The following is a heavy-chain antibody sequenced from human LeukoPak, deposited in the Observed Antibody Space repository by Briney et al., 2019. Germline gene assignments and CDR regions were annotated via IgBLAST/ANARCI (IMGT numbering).Heavy chain of an antibody. J-gene: IGHJ4*02. CDR2: ISGSGVST. CDR1: GFTFSSYA. Sequence: GGSLRLSCTASGFTFSSYAMSWVRQAPGEGREWVSAISGSGVSTYYGDSVKGRFTIYRDNSKNTLYLQMNSLRAEDTAVYYCAKVPSYYFDSSGYSKFDYWGQGTLVTVSS. V-gene: IGHV3-23*01. CDR3: AKVPSYYFDSSGYSKFDY. D-gene: IGHD3-22*01.